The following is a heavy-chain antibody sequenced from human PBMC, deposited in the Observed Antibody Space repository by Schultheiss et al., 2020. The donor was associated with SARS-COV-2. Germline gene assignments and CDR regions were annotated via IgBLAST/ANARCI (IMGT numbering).Heavy chain of an antibody. CDR1: GFTFGDYA. D-gene: IGHD1-1*01. CDR3: ARWRVSRGLTTRHYFDY. CDR2: IRSKAYGGTT. V-gene: IGHV3-49*03. Sequence: GGSLRLSCTASGFTFGDYAMSWFRQAPGKGLEWVGFIRSKAYGGTTEYAASVKGRFTISRDDSKSIAYLQMNSLRAEDTAVYYCARWRVSRGLTTRHYFDYWGQGTLVTVSS. J-gene: IGHJ4*02.